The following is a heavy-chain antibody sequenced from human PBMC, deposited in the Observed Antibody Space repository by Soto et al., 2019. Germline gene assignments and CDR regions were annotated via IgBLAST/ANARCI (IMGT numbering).Heavy chain of an antibody. Sequence: EVQLVESGGGLVQPGGSLRLSCVASRFTFSSYWMHGVRQVPGKGPVWVSFIDRYGSITKYADSVRGRFTISGDNAKNTLYLLMNSVRVEETAVYYCVRRLGNPDHWGQGTLVTVSS. D-gene: IGHD7-27*01. CDR1: RFTFSSYW. CDR2: IDRYGSIT. J-gene: IGHJ4*02. CDR3: VRRLGNPDH. V-gene: IGHV3-74*03.